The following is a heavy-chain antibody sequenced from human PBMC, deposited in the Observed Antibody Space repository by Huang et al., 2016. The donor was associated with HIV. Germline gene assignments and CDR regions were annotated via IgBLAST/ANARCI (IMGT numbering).Heavy chain of an antibody. D-gene: IGHD3-3*01. CDR2: IHLSGST. V-gene: IGHV4-39*01. Sequence: QLQLQESGPGLVKPSETLSLTCTVSGGSISSSSYYWGWIRQPPGKGLEWIGSIHLSGSTYYNPSLKSRVTIAVDTSKNQFSLKLSSVTAADTAVYYCARHSDDFWSGYSYFDYWGQGTLVPVSS. CDR1: GGSISSSSYY. CDR3: ARHSDDFWSGYSYFDY. J-gene: IGHJ4*02.